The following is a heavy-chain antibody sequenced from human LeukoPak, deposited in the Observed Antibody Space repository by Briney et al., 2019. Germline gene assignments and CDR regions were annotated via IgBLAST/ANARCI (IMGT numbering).Heavy chain of an antibody. CDR2: ITGSGDTT. V-gene: IGHV3-23*01. J-gene: IGHJ5*02. CDR3: AKGRWEPGA. D-gene: IGHD1-26*01. CDR1: GFTFSSYG. Sequence: GGSLRLSCAASGFTFSSYGMSWVRQAPGKGLEWVSHITGSGDTTNYADSVQGRFTISRDNSKNTLYLQMNSLRAEDTAIYYCAKGRWEPGAWGQGTLVTVSS.